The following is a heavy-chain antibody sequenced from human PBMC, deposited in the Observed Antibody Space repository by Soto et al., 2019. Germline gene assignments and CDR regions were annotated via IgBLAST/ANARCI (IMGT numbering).Heavy chain of an antibody. CDR3: GRSPRGQYYASGNYSSRRVDP. D-gene: IGHD3-10*01. CDR2: INHSGSN. V-gene: IGHV4-34*01. CDR1: GGSFSVFC. J-gene: IGHJ5*02. Sequence: QSLSLACAVYGGSFSVFCWSWIRQLPGTGREWVGEINHSGSNNTNPSLKSRVTISVDTSKNQFSLRLGSVTAGATAVYYCGRSPRGQYYASGNYSSRRVDPWGQGARVTGPS.